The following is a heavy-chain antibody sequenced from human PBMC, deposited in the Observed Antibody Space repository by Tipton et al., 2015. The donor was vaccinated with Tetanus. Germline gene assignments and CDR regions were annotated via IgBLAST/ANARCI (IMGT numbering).Heavy chain of an antibody. V-gene: IGHV3-48*01. J-gene: IGHJ4*02. Sequence: QLVQSGPEVKKPGASVKVSCKAFGYTFTGYYMNWVRQAPGKGLEWVSYISTTSNTIYYADSVRGRFTISRDNAKNLLYLQMSNLRREDTAVYYCASSTVTRWGPGTLVTVSS. CDR3: ASSTVTR. CDR2: ISTTSNTI. D-gene: IGHD4-17*01. CDR1: GYTFTGYY.